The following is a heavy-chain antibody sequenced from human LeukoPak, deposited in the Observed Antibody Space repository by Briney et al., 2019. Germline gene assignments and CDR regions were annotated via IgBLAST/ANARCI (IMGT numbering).Heavy chain of an antibody. CDR3: AKDKGGYYGSGSYFDY. Sequence: HPGGSLRLSCAASGFTFDDYAMHWVRQAPGKGLEWVSGISWNSGSMGYADSVKGRFTISRDNAKNSLYLQMNSLRAEDTALYYCAKDKGGYYGSGSYFDYWGQGTLVTVSS. V-gene: IGHV3-9*01. J-gene: IGHJ4*02. CDR1: GFTFDDYA. CDR2: ISWNSGSM. D-gene: IGHD3-10*01.